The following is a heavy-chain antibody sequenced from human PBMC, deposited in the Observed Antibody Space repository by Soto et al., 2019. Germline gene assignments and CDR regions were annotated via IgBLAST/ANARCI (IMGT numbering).Heavy chain of an antibody. Sequence: SETLSLTCTVSGDSVSSSYYYWGWIRQPPGKGLEWIGSIFYSGSTYYNPSLKSRVTISVDTSKNQFSLKLSSVTAADTAVYYCAKSPLEWLLYERSGMDVWGQGTTVTVSS. V-gene: IGHV4-39*01. CDR2: IFYSGST. CDR1: GDSVSSSYYY. CDR3: AKSPLEWLLYERSGMDV. J-gene: IGHJ6*02. D-gene: IGHD3-3*01.